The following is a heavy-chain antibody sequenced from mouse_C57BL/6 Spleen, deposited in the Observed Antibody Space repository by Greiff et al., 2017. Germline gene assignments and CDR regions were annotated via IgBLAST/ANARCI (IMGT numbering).Heavy chain of an antibody. CDR2: IYPRDGST. D-gene: IGHD1-1*01. CDR3: AREDLDYYGSSDWYFDV. V-gene: IGHV1-85*01. CDR1: GYTFTSYD. Sequence: VQLQESGPELVKPGASVKLSCKASGYTFTSYDINWVKQRPGQGLEWIGWIYPRDGSTKYNEKFKGKATLTVDTSSSTAYMELHSLTSEDSAVYVCAREDLDYYGSSDWYFDVWGTGTTVTVSS. J-gene: IGHJ1*03.